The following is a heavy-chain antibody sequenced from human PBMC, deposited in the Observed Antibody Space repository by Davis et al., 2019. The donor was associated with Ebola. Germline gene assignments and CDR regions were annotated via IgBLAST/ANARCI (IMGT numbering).Heavy chain of an antibody. J-gene: IGHJ4*02. D-gene: IGHD5-24*01. Sequence: ASVKVSCKASGYTFTGYYVHWVRQAPGQGLEWMGWINPNSGVTNYAKNFQDWVTMTRDTSISTAYMELNRLRSDDTAVYSCARGEMATIPNFDFWGQGTLVTVSA. CDR3: ARGEMATIPNFDF. CDR1: GYTFTGYY. CDR2: INPNSGVT. V-gene: IGHV1-2*04.